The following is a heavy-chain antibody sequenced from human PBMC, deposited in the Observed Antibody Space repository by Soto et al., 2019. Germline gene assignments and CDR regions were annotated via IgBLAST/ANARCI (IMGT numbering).Heavy chain of an antibody. CDR1: GGSISSDDYY. V-gene: IGHV4-30-4*01. D-gene: IGHD3-3*01. Sequence: QVQLQESGPGLVKPSQTLSLTCTVSGGSISSDDYYWSWIRQPPGKGLEWIGDIHDTATTSYSRTIKSRLTLSVATSKNRFSLTLRSVTAADTAVYFCAIQYYDVSSGALDCWGQGILVTVSS. J-gene: IGHJ4*02. CDR2: IHDTATT. CDR3: AIQYYDVSSGALDC.